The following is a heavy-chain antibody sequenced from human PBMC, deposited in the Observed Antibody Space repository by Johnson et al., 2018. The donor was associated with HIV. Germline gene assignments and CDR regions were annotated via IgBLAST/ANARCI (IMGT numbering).Heavy chain of an antibody. V-gene: IGHV3-23*04. CDR1: GFTFSSYA. CDR3: AYPREGSSWSNDAFDI. CDR2: ISGSGGST. J-gene: IGHJ3*02. D-gene: IGHD6-13*01. Sequence: MLLVESGGGLVQPGGSLRLSCAASGFTFSSYAMSWVRQAPGKGLQWASSISGSGGSTYYADSVKGRFTISRDNSKNTLYLQMNSLRAEDTAVYYCAYPREGSSWSNDAFDIWGQGTMVTVSS.